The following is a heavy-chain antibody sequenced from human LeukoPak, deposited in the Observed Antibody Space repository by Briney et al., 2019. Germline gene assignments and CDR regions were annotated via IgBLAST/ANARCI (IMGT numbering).Heavy chain of an antibody. J-gene: IGHJ6*03. CDR2: INPSGGST. V-gene: IGHV1-46*01. D-gene: IGHD1-26*01. CDR1: GYTFTSYY. CDR3: ARAGYSGNFRGGQYYYMDV. Sequence: ASVKVSCKASGYTFTSYYMHWVRQAPGQGLEWMGIINPSGGSTSYAQMFQDRVTITADESTTTAYMELTSLRSEDTAVYYCARAGYSGNFRGGQYYYMDVWGTGTTVTVSS.